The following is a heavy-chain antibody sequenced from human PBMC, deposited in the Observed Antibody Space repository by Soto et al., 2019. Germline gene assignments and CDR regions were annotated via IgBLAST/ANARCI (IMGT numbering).Heavy chain of an antibody. V-gene: IGHV3-48*01. CDR1: GFRLSGYS. J-gene: IGHJ6*02. Sequence: WGSLRLSCEGSGFRLSGYSVNWVRQAPGKGLEWLSFISSSGNTIYYADSVKGRFTVSRDKARNSVSLEMSSLRGDDTAVYYCARIDPYYRMDVWGQGTTVTVSS. CDR3: ARIDPYYRMDV. CDR2: ISSSGNTI.